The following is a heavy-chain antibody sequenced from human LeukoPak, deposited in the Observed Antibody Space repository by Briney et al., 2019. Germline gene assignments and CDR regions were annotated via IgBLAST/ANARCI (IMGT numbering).Heavy chain of an antibody. CDR3: AKDSSGWYGLGYYYYGMDV. CDR2: IKQDGSEK. Sequence: GGSLRLSCAASGFTFSSYWMSWVRQAPGKGLEWVANIKQDGSEKYYVDSVKGRFTISRDNAKNSLYLQMNSLRAEDTAVYYCAKDSSGWYGLGYYYYGMDVWGQGTTVTVSS. J-gene: IGHJ6*02. D-gene: IGHD6-19*01. CDR1: GFTFSSYW. V-gene: IGHV3-7*01.